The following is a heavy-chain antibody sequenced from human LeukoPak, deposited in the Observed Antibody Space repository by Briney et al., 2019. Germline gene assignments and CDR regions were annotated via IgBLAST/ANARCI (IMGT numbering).Heavy chain of an antibody. CDR1: GGSISSGDYY. CDR3: ARSIGDSSGWTVGKSYFDY. Sequence: SETLSLTCTVSGGSISSGDYYWSWIRQPPGKGLESIGYIYYSGSTYYNPSLKSRVTISVDTSKNQFFLKLSSVTAADTAVYYCARSIGDSSGWTVGKSYFDYWGQGTLVTVSS. CDR2: IYYSGST. J-gene: IGHJ4*02. D-gene: IGHD6-19*01. V-gene: IGHV4-30-4*08.